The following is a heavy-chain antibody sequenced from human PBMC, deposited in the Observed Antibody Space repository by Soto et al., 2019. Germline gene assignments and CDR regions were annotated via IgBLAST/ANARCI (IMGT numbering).Heavy chain of an antibody. CDR1: GFSLSNTRMG. J-gene: IGHJ5*02. Sequence: QVTLKESGPVLVKPTETLTLTCTVSGFSLSNTRMGVSWIRQPPGKDLEWLAHIFSNDEKSYSTSLKSRLTISKDTSKSQVVLSMTNMDPVDTATYDCTRMEKGSASYTWGQGTLVTVSS. D-gene: IGHD3-10*01. CDR2: IFSNDEK. CDR3: TRMEKGSASYT. V-gene: IGHV2-26*01.